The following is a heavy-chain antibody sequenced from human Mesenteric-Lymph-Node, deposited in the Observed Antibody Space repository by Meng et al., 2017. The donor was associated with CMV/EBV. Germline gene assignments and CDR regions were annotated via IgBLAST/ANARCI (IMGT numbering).Heavy chain of an antibody. J-gene: IGHJ6*02. CDR1: GFTFSSYA. Sequence: LTCAASGFTFSSYAMHWVRQAPGKGLEWVAVISYDGSNKYYADSVKGRFTISRDNSKNTLYLQMNSLRAEDTAVYYCAREEPTPYYYYGMDVWGQGTTVTVSS. CDR3: AREEPTPYYYYGMDV. V-gene: IGHV3-30-3*01. CDR2: ISYDGSNK.